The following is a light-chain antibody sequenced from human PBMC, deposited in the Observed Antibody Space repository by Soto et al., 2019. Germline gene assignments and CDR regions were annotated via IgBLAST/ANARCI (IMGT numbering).Light chain of an antibody. CDR1: QSISSY. CDR2: AAS. CDR3: HQTFSTRSWT. J-gene: IGKJ1*01. V-gene: IGKV1-39*01. Sequence: DIPMTQSPSSLSASVGDRVTITCRASQSISSYLNWYQHKPGKAPKLLIYAASSLQSGVPSRFSGSGSGTDSTITISTLQPEDFATYYCHQTFSTRSWTFGQGTKVEIK.